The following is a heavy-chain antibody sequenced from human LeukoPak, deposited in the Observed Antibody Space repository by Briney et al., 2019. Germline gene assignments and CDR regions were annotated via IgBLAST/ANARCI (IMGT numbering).Heavy chain of an antibody. CDR1: GGSISSSSYY. CDR2: IYHSGST. Sequence: SETLSLTCTVSGGSISSSSYYWGWIRQPPGKGLEWIGSIYHSGSTYYNPSLKSRVTISVDTSKNQFSLKLSSVTAADTAVYFCARGPYSYDSSGAFDIWGQGTMVTVSS. D-gene: IGHD3-22*01. CDR3: ARGPYSYDSSGAFDI. J-gene: IGHJ3*02. V-gene: IGHV4-39*07.